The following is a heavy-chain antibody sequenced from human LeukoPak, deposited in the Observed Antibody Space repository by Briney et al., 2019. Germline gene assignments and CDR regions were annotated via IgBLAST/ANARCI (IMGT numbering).Heavy chain of an antibody. D-gene: IGHD4-17*01. CDR3: ARDQTTVTKGLDI. V-gene: IGHV4-59*11. Sequence: TSETLSLTCTVSGGSISTHYWSWIRQPPGKGLEWIGYISYIGSTNYNPSLKSRVTISVDTSKNQFSLKLSSVTAADAAVYFCARDQTTVTKGLDIWGQGTMATVSS. J-gene: IGHJ3*02. CDR2: ISYIGST. CDR1: GGSISTHY.